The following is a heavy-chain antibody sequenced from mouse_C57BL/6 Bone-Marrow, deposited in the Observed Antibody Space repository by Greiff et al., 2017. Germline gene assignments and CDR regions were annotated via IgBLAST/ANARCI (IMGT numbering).Heavy chain of an antibody. D-gene: IGHD2-3*01. CDR1: GYAFSSYW. V-gene: IGHV1-80*01. CDR3: ARDGYYPWFGY. J-gene: IGHJ3*01. CDR2: IYPGDGDT. Sequence: QVQLKQSGAELVKPGASVKISCKASGYAFSSYWMNWVKQRPGKGLEWIGQIYPGDGDTNYNGKFKGKATLTADKSSSTAYMQLSSLTSEDSAVYFCARDGYYPWFGYWGQGTLVTVSA.